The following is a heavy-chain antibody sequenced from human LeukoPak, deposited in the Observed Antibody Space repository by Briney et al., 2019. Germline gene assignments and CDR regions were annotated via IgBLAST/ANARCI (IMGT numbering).Heavy chain of an antibody. CDR3: ARDMTTERFDH. D-gene: IGHD4-17*01. CDR2: ISSSSTYI. CDR1: GFTFSNYP. Sequence: GGSLRLSCAASGFTFSNYPMDWVRQAPGKGLEWVSCISSSSTYIYYADSVKGRFTISRDNAKNSLYMQRNSLRAEDKAVYYCARDMTTERFDHWGQGTLVTVSS. J-gene: IGHJ4*02. V-gene: IGHV3-21*01.